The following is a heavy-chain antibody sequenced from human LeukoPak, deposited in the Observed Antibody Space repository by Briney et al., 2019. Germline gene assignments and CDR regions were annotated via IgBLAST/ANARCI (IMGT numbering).Heavy chain of an antibody. V-gene: IGHV4-59*08. CDR2: IYYSGST. CDR1: GGSISSYY. D-gene: IGHD3-10*01. J-gene: IGHJ5*02. CDR3: ARTMVRGVRIFDP. Sequence: SETLSLTCTVSGGSISSYYWSWIRQPPGTGLEWIGYIYYSGSTNYNPSLKSRVTISVDTSKNQFSLKLSSVTAADTAVYYCARTMVRGVRIFDPWGQGTLVTVSS.